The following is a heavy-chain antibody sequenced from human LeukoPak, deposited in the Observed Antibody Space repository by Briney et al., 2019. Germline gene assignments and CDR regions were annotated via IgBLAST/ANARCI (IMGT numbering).Heavy chain of an antibody. Sequence: PGGSLRLSCAASGFTFSTYAMSWVRQAPGKGLERVSAISGSGGSTYYADSVKGRFTISRDNSKNTLYLQMNSLRAEDTAVYYCAKDLVTGLVVITTLSHWGQGTLVTVSS. CDR3: AKDLVTGLVVITTLSH. D-gene: IGHD3-22*01. V-gene: IGHV3-23*01. J-gene: IGHJ4*02. CDR2: ISGSGGST. CDR1: GFTFSTYA.